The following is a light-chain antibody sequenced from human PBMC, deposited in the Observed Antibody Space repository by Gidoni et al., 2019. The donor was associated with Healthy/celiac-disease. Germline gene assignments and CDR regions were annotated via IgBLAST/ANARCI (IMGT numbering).Light chain of an antibody. Sequence: EIVMTQSPATLSVSPGERATLSCRPSQCVSRNLAWYQQKPGQAPRLLIYDASTRATAIPARFSSSGSGTEFTLLISSLQSEDYAVSYCQQYNNWPRGTFGQGTRLEIK. V-gene: IGKV3-15*01. CDR2: DAS. CDR3: QQYNNWPRGT. CDR1: QCVSRN. J-gene: IGKJ5*01.